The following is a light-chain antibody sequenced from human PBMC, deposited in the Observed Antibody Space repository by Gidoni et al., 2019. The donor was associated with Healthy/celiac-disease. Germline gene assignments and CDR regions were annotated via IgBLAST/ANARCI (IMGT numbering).Light chain of an antibody. V-gene: IGKV3-20*01. Sequence: EIVLTQSPGTLSLSPGERATLSCRASQSVSSSYLAWYQQKPGQAPRLLIYGASSRATGIPDRFSGSGSGTDFTLTISRLEPEDFAVYYCQQYGSHMCSFGQGTKLEIK. CDR1: QSVSSSY. J-gene: IGKJ2*04. CDR2: GAS. CDR3: QQYGSHMCS.